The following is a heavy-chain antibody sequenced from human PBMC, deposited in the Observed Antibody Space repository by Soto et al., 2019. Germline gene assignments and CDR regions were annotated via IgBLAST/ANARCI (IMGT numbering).Heavy chain of an antibody. CDR1: GGSINSFY. Sequence: SETLSLTCTVSGGSINSFYWSWVRQPAGKGLEWIGRMYVTGSTNYNPSLKNRVSMSLDTDQNKFSLKLSSLTAADTAVYYCARDHHYYGSGDSNPFDSWGQGTLVTVSS. CDR2: MYVTGST. V-gene: IGHV4-4*07. D-gene: IGHD3-10*01. CDR3: ARDHHYYGSGDSNPFDS. J-gene: IGHJ4*02.